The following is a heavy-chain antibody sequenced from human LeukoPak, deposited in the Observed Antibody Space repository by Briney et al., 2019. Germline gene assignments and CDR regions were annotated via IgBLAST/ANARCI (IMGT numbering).Heavy chain of an antibody. D-gene: IGHD4-11*01. V-gene: IGHV4-34*01. CDR1: GDPFTAYS. CDR2: ISHSGRT. J-gene: IGHJ6*03. CDR3: ARAGTEAMTTPAYPVFYYFYLDV. Sequence: SDTLSLTCVVNGDPFTAYSWNWIRQSPGKGLEWIGEISHSGRTHYNPSLASRVTFSLDTSKTQFSLELKSVTAADTAVYYCARAGTEAMTTPAYPVFYYFYLDVWGTGTTVTVS.